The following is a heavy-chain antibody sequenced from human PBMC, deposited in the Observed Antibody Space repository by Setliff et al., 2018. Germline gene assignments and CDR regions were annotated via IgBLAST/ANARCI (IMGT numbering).Heavy chain of an antibody. Sequence: GGSLRLSCAASGFAFSSYAMSWVRQAPGKGLEWVSAISGSGGSTYYADSVKGRFTISRDNSKNTLYLQMNSLRAEDTAVYYCAKAIAPIVVVPAAMLEAYWGQGTLVTVSS. D-gene: IGHD2-2*01. V-gene: IGHV3-23*01. CDR3: AKAIAPIVVVPAAMLEAY. CDR2: ISGSGGST. CDR1: GFAFSSYA. J-gene: IGHJ4*02.